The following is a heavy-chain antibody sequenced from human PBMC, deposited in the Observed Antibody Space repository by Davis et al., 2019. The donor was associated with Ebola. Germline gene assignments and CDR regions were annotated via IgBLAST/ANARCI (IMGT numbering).Heavy chain of an antibody. CDR1: GFTFGDYA. V-gene: IGHV3-49*04. J-gene: IGHJ6*02. CDR3: SRDLKQPPPSYYYGMDV. Sequence: GGSLRLSCRVSGFTFGDYAINWVRQAPGKGLEWVGFIRSKAYGGKPAYAASVKGRFTISRDDSKTIAYLQMDNLKTEDTAVYYCSRDLKQPPPSYYYGMDVWGQGTTVTVSS. CDR2: IRSKAYGGKP.